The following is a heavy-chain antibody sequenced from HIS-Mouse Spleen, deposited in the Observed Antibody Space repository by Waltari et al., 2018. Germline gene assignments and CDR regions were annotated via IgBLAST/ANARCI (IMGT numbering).Heavy chain of an antibody. Sequence: QLQLQESGPGLVKPSETLSLTCTVSGGSISSSSYYWGWIRQPPGKGLGWIGSIYYRGSTYSNPSLKSRVTISVDTSKNQFSLKLSSVTAADTAVYYCAREIPYSSSWYDWYFDLWGRGTLVTVSS. CDR3: AREIPYSSSWYDWYFDL. J-gene: IGHJ2*01. V-gene: IGHV4-39*07. D-gene: IGHD6-13*01. CDR2: IYYRGST. CDR1: GGSISSSSYY.